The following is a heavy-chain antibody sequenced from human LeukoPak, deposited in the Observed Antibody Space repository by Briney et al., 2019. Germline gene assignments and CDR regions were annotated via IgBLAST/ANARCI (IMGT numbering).Heavy chain of an antibody. J-gene: IGHJ4*02. Sequence: GGSLRLSCTASGFSFSNFWMAWVRQRPGEGLEWVANMKPDASHISYVDSVEGRFTISRDNAKNSLYLQMDSLRAEDTAVYYCVRDSRTYGYFWGRGTLVTVSS. CDR3: VRDSRTYGYF. D-gene: IGHD3-10*01. V-gene: IGHV3-7*01. CDR1: GFSFSNFW. CDR2: MKPDASHI.